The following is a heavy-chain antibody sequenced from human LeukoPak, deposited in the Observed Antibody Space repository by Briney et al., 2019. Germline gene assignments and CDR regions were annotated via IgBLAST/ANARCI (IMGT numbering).Heavy chain of an antibody. CDR1: GYTFANFG. Sequence: ASVRVSCKASGYTFANFGINWVRQAPGQGLEWMGWISAYNVNTNYTQKFQGRVTMTTDTSTGTAYMELRSLRSDDTAVYYCARDDGDYWGQGTLVTVSS. J-gene: IGHJ4*02. V-gene: IGHV1-18*01. CDR2: ISAYNVNT. CDR3: ARDDGDY.